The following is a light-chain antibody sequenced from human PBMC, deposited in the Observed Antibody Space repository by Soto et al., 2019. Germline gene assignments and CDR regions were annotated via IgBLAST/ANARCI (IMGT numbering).Light chain of an antibody. CDR1: SSDVGGYNY. CDR2: EVS. CDR3: SSYTSRSTLMV. V-gene: IGLV2-14*01. Sequence: QSALTQPASVSGSPGQSITISCTGTSSDVGGYNYVSWYQQHPGKAPKLMICEVSNRPSGVSNRFSGSKSGNTASLTISGLQAEDEADSYCSSYTSRSTLMVFGGGTKLTVL. J-gene: IGLJ2*01.